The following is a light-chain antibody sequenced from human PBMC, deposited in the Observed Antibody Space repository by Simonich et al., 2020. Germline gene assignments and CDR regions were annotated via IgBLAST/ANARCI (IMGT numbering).Light chain of an antibody. J-gene: IGLJ7*01. V-gene: IGLV6-57*01. CDR3: QSYDSSNHAV. CDR2: EDN. Sequence: NFMLTQPHSVSESPGKTVTISCTRSSGSIASNYVQWYQQRPGSSPTTVIYEDNQSPAGVPDLFSGSIDSSSNSASLTIAGLKTEDEADYYCQSYDSSNHAVFGGGTQLTVL. CDR1: SGSIASNY.